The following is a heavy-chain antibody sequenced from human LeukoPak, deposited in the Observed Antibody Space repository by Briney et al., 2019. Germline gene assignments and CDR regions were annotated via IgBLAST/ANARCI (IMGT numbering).Heavy chain of an antibody. Sequence: SETLSLTCTVSGGSISSYYWSWIRQPPGKGLEWIGYIYYSGSTSYNPSLKSRVTISVDTSKNQFSLKLSSVTAADTAVYYCARGFEYSSSSNWGQGTLVTVSS. J-gene: IGHJ4*02. V-gene: IGHV4-59*12. CDR3: ARGFEYSSSSN. CDR1: GGSISSYY. D-gene: IGHD6-6*01. CDR2: IYYSGST.